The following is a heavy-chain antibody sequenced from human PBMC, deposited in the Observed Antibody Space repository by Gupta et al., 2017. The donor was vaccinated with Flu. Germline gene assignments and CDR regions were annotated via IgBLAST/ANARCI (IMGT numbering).Heavy chain of an antibody. CDR2: IWHDGSNI. D-gene: IGHD1-7*01. V-gene: IGHV3-33*01. J-gene: IGHJ4*02. Sequence: QGPGKGREWVAVIWHDGSNIYYADSVKGRFTISRDNSKNTLYLQMNSLRAEDTAVYYCARGANIWNYRSYFDYWGQGTLVTGSS. CDR3: ARGANIWNYRSYFDY.